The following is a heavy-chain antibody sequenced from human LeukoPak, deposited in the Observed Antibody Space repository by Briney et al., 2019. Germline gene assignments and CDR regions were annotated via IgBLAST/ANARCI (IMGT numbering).Heavy chain of an antibody. Sequence: SETLSLTCTVSGGSISSYYWSWIRQPPGKGLEWIGYIYYSGSTNYNPSLKSRVTISVDTSKNQFSPKLSSVTAADTAVYYCARLLYYYDSSGLGTGYFDYWGQGTLVTVSS. CDR2: IYYSGST. CDR1: GGSISSYY. CDR3: ARLLYYYDSSGLGTGYFDY. D-gene: IGHD3-22*01. J-gene: IGHJ4*02. V-gene: IGHV4-59*08.